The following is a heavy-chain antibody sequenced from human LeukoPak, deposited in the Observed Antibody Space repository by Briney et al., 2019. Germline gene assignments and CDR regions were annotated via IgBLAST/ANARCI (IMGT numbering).Heavy chain of an antibody. D-gene: IGHD3-22*01. Sequence: SETLSLTCAVYGGSFSGYYWSWIRQPPGKGREWIGEINHSGSTNYNPSLKSRVTISVDTSKNQFSLKLSSVTAADTAVYYCARESWGDSSRYYRMDYWGQGTLVTVSS. V-gene: IGHV4-34*01. J-gene: IGHJ4*02. CDR3: ARESWGDSSRYYRMDY. CDR1: GGSFSGYY. CDR2: INHSGST.